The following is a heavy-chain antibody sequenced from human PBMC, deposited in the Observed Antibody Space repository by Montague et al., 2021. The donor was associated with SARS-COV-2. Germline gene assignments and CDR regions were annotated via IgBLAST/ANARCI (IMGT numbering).Heavy chain of an antibody. Sequence: SLRLSCAASGFTFSSYAMHWVRQAPGKGLEWVAVISYVGSNKYYADSVKGRFTISRDNSKNTLYLQMNSLRAEDTAVYYCARAYSGSYWGAFDIWGQGTMVTVSS. J-gene: IGHJ3*02. V-gene: IGHV3-30*04. CDR3: ARAYSGSYWGAFDI. D-gene: IGHD1-26*01. CDR2: ISYVGSNK. CDR1: GFTFSSYA.